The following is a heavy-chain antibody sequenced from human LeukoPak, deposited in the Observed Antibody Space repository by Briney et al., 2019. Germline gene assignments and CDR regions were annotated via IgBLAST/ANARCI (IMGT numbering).Heavy chain of an antibody. J-gene: IGHJ4*02. V-gene: IGHV4-59*12. CDR1: GGSISSYY. D-gene: IGHD3-22*01. CDR2: IYDSGST. Sequence: PSETLSLTCTVSGGSISSYYWSWIRQPPGKGLEWIGYIYDSGSTNYNPSLKSRVTISVDTSKNQFSLKLSSVTAADTAVYYCAREKRPTYYYDSSGYEDYWGQGTLVTVSS. CDR3: AREKRPTYYYDSSGYEDY.